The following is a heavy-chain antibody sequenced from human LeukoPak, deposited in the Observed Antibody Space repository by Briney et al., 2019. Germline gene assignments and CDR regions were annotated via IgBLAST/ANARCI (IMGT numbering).Heavy chain of an antibody. D-gene: IGHD5-12*01. CDR3: ARSRGYSGQLTFDP. J-gene: IGHJ5*02. V-gene: IGHV4-59*08. CDR1: DDSINTFY. CDR2: IYYNGNT. Sequence: SETPSLTCTVSDDSINTFYWSWLRQPPGKGLEWIGYIYYNGNTKYNPSLKSRVTISIDTSKNQFSLKLNSVTAADTVVYYCARSRGYSGQLTFDPWGQGTLFIVSS.